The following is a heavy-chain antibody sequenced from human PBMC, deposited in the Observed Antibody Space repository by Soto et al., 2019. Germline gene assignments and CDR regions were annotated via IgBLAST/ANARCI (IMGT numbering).Heavy chain of an antibody. CDR2: ISGSGGST. V-gene: IGHV3-23*01. CDR3: AKDRGGYDYVSSY. CDR1: GFTFSSYA. Sequence: EVQLLESGGGLVQPGGSLRLSCAASGFTFSSYAMSWVRQAPGKGLEWVSAISGSGGSTYYADSVKGRFTIARDNSKNTRYLQMNSLRAEDTAVYYCAKDRGGYDYVSSYLGHGTLVTVAS. J-gene: IGHJ4*01. D-gene: IGHD5-12*01.